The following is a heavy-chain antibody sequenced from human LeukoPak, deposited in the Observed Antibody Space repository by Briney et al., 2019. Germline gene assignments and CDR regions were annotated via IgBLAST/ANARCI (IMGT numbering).Heavy chain of an antibody. J-gene: IGHJ5*02. V-gene: IGHV4-61*02. D-gene: IGHD3-22*01. CDR1: GASISSSSYS. CDR3: AREKIGYYDGSGRGWFDP. CDR2: IYISGST. Sequence: SQTLSLTCTVSGASISSSSYSWSWIRQPPGKGLEWIGRIYISGSTNYNPSLKSRVTISVDTSKKQFSLKLSSVTAADTAVYYCAREKIGYYDGSGRGWFDPWGQGTLVTVSS.